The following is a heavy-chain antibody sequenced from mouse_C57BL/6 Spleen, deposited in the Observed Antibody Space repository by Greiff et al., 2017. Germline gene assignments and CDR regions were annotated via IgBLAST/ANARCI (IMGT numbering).Heavy chain of an antibody. D-gene: IGHD2-3*01. J-gene: IGHJ4*01. CDR2: IYPGDGDT. CDR3: ARMGVYDGYYYYAMDD. V-gene: IGHV1-80*01. CDR1: GYAFSSYW. Sequence: QVQLQQSGAELVKPGASVKISCKASGYAFSSYWMNWVKQRPGKGLEWIGQIYPGDGDTNYNGKFKGKATLTADKSSSTAYMQLSSLTSEDSAVYFCARMGVYDGYYYYAMDDWGKGTSVTVSS.